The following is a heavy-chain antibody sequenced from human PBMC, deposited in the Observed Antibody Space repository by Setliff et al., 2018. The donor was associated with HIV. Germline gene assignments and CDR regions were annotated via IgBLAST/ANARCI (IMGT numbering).Heavy chain of an antibody. CDR3: AREVDYYDSSRYLLLYYFDS. V-gene: IGHV4-59*11. J-gene: IGHJ4*02. D-gene: IGHD3-22*01. Sequence: SETLSLTCTVSNGSISSHYWSWIRQPPGKGLEWIGNMYYSGCTNYNPSLKSRVTISVDRSQNHFSLKLSSVTAADTAVYYCAREVDYYDSSRYLLLYYFDSWGQGTLVTVSS. CDR1: NGSISSHY. CDR2: MYYSGCT.